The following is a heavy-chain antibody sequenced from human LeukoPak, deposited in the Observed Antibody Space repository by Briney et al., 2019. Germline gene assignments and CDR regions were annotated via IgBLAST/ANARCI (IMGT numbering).Heavy chain of an antibody. D-gene: IGHD2-15*01. CDR1: GFTFTSYA. CDR3: AKTFRYCSSGRCYSHLDYFDY. J-gene: IGHJ4*02. Sequence: PGGSLRLSCAASGFTFTSYAMSWVRQAPGKGLEWVSAISGSGGSTYYADSVKGRFTISRDNSKNTLYLQMNSLRAEDTAVYYCAKTFRYCSSGRCYSHLDYFDYWGQGTLVTVSS. V-gene: IGHV3-23*01. CDR2: ISGSGGST.